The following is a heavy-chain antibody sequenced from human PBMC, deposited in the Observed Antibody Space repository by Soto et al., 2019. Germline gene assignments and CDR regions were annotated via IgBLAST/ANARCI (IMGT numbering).Heavy chain of an antibody. V-gene: IGHV1-18*04. CDR2: ISAYNGNT. CDR3: ARASYDFWSGYYPSNWFDP. Sequence: GASVKVSCKASGYTFTSYGISWVRQAPGQGLEWMGWISAYNGNTNYAQKLQGRVTMTTDTSTSTDYMELRSLRSDDTAVYYCARASYDFWSGYYPSNWFDPGGQGTLVTVSS. D-gene: IGHD3-3*01. J-gene: IGHJ5*02. CDR1: GYTFTSYG.